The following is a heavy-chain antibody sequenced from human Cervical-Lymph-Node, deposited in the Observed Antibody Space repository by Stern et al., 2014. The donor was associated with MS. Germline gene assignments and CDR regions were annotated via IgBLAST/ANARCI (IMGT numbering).Heavy chain of an antibody. D-gene: IGHD4-17*01. V-gene: IGHV3-21*01. J-gene: IGHJ4*02. Sequence: EVQLVESGGGLVKPGESLRLSCDASGFTFSHYSINWVRQATGKGLEWISSISNNSNHTYYADSVEGRFTIARDSAKDAVSLHMVSLRAEDTAVYYCARARVGDYARSPHLDSWGQGTLVTVSS. CDR1: GFTFSHYS. CDR2: ISNNSNHT. CDR3: ARARVGDYARSPHLDS.